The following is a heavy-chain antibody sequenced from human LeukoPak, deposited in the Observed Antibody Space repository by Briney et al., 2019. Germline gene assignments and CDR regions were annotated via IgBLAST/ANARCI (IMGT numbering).Heavy chain of an antibody. CDR2: ISSGGSTT. J-gene: IGHJ4*02. CDR3: ARDHRPFYDTSGTPYFDY. Sequence: GGSPRLSCAASGFTFSNYGMNWVRQAPGKGLEWVSYISSGGSTTYYADSVKGRFTISRDNAKNSLYLQMNSLRDEDTAVYYCARDHRPFYDTSGTPYFDYWGQGTLVTVSS. CDR1: GFTFSNYG. V-gene: IGHV3-48*02. D-gene: IGHD3-22*01.